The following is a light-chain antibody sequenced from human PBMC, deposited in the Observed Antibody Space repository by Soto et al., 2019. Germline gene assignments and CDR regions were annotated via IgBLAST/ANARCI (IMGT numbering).Light chain of an antibody. CDR2: DVS. Sequence: QSALTQPASVSGSPGQAITISCSGTSSDVGAYNYVSWYQQYPGKAPKLMIYDVSSRPSGVSNRFSGSKSGNTASLTISGLQAEDEADYYCCSYAPTNTWLFGGGTKLTVL. CDR3: CSYAPTNTWL. V-gene: IGLV2-14*01. J-gene: IGLJ3*02. CDR1: SSDVGAYNY.